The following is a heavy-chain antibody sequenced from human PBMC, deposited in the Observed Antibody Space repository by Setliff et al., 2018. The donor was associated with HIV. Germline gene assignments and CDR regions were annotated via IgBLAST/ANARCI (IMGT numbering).Heavy chain of an antibody. D-gene: IGHD4-17*01. Sequence: SETLSLTCAVHGGSFTTYHWSWIRQPPGKGLEWIAEINYKGGSNFNPSLRSRVTILVDSSKREVSLKLNSVTAADTAVYYCARAGEYGDFDGFGYWGQGTPVTVSS. CDR3: ARAGEYGDFDGFGY. CDR1: GGSFTTYH. J-gene: IGHJ4*02. CDR2: INYKGGS. V-gene: IGHV4-34*01.